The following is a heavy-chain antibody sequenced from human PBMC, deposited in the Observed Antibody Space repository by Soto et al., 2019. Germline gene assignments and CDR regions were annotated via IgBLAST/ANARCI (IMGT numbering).Heavy chain of an antibody. J-gene: IGHJ4*02. CDR3: ARDFEY. Sequence: EVQLVECGGGLVQPGGSLRLSCEASGFTFSTFWMHWVRQAPGKGLVWVSRINSDGSSTNYADSVKGRVTISRDNAKNMLYLQMNSLRAEDTAVYYCARDFEYWGQGTLVTVSS. V-gene: IGHV3-74*01. CDR2: INSDGSST. CDR1: GFTFSTFW.